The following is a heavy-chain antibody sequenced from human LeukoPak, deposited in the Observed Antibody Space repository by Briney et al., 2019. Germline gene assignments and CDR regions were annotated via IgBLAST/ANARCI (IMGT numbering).Heavy chain of an antibody. J-gene: IGHJ6*03. D-gene: IGHD1-26*01. Sequence: PWGSLRLSCSASGFTCDDYGMSRVGPGQGLGLALVFGFYWYGGSTGYADSVKGRFTISRDNAKNSLYLQMNSLRAEDTALYYCARGPKLLVGANEDYYYYYMDVWGKGTTVTVSS. CDR3: ARGPKLLVGANEDYYYYYMDV. CDR1: GFTCDDYG. CDR2: FYWYGGST. V-gene: IGHV3-20*04.